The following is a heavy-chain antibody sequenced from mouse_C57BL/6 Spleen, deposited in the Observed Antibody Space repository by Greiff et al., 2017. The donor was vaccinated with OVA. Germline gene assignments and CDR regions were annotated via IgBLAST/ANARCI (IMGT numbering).Heavy chain of an antibody. CDR1: GFTFSSYA. CDR2: ISDGGSYT. CDR3: ARGYGSPWYFDV. J-gene: IGHJ1*03. D-gene: IGHD1-1*01. Sequence: EVKVEESGGGLVKPGGSLKLSCAASGFTFSSYAMSWVRQTPEKRLEWVATISDGGSYTYYPDNVKGRFTISRDNAKNNLYLQMSHLKSEDTAMYYCARGYGSPWYFDVWGTGTTVTVSS. V-gene: IGHV5-4*03.